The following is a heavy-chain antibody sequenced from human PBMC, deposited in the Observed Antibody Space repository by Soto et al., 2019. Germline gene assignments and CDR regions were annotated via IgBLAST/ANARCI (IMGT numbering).Heavy chain of an antibody. J-gene: IGHJ2*01. CDR2: IYWDDDK. Sequence: QITLKESGPTLVKPTQTLTLTCTFSGFSLSTSGVGVGWIRQSPGKALEWLALIYWDDDKRYSPSLKSRLTITKHTSPIQEVLRMTNMDPVDTATYYCAHSRYYDSSGYYYGYWYFGLLGRGTLVTLS. V-gene: IGHV2-5*02. CDR1: GFSLSTSGVG. CDR3: AHSRYYDSSGYYYGYWYFGL. D-gene: IGHD3-22*01.